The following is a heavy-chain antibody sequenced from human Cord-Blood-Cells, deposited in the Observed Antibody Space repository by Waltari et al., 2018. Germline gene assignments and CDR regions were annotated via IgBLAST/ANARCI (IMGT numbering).Heavy chain of an antibody. Sequence: QLQLQDSGPGLPQPPETLSLTCTASGGPISSQSYYWGGIRPPPGKGLEWIVSSYFSGRTYYNQSLKRRVTISVDTSKNQFSLKLSSVTAADTAVYYCAKHVSTTVTKRGAFDIWGQGTMVTVSS. CDR2: SYFSGRT. V-gene: IGHV4-39*01. CDR1: GGPISSQSYY. CDR3: AKHVSTTVTKRGAFDI. J-gene: IGHJ3*02. D-gene: IGHD4-17*01.